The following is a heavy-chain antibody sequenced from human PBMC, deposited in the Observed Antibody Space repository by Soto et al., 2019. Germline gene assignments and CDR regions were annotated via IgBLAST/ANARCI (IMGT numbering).Heavy chain of an antibody. CDR2: IIPILGIA. CDR3: ARDTGYTFGSLNY. Sequence: GASVKVSCKASGGTFSSYTISWVRQAPGQGLEWMGRIIPILGIANYAQKFQGRVTITADKSPSTAYMELSSLKSEDTAIYYCARDTGYTFGSLNYWGPGTLVTVSS. D-gene: IGHD5-18*01. V-gene: IGHV1-69*04. CDR1: GGTFSSYT. J-gene: IGHJ4*02.